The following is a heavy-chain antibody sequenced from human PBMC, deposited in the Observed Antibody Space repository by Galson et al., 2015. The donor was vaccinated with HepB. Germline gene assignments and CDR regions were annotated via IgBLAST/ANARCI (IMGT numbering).Heavy chain of an antibody. J-gene: IGHJ4*02. CDR3: ATVRQGSGSYLPDY. Sequence: SVKVSCKVSGYTLTELSMHWVRQAPGKGLEWMGGFDPEDGETIYAQKFQGRVTMTEDTSTDTAYMELSSLRSEDTAVYYCATVRQGSGSYLPDYWGQGTLVTVSS. CDR2: FDPEDGET. V-gene: IGHV1-24*01. D-gene: IGHD1-26*01. CDR1: GYTLTELS.